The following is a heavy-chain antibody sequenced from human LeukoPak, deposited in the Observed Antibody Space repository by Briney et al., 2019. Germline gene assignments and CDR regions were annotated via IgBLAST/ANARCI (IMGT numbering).Heavy chain of an antibody. CDR3: ARATQTIPSTNAFDI. J-gene: IGHJ3*02. D-gene: IGHD1/OR15-1a*01. CDR2: INPNSGGT. Sequence: GASVKVSCKTSGYTFTSYYMHWMRQAPGQGLEWMGRINPNSGGTNYAQKFQGRVTMTRDTSISTAYMELSRLRSDDTAVYYCARATQTIPSTNAFDIWGQGTMVTVSS. V-gene: IGHV1-2*06. CDR1: GYTFTSYY.